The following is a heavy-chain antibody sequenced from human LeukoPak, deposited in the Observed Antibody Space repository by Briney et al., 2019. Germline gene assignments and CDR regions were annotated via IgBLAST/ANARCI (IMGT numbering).Heavy chain of an antibody. CDR1: GFTFSSYG. Sequence: GRSLRLSCAASGFTFSSYGMHWVRQAPGKGLEWVAVIWYDGSNKYYADSVKGRFTISRDNSKNTLYLQMNSLRAEDTAVYYCARGDYGSGSLYWGQGTLVTVSS. CDR3: ARGDYGSGSLY. J-gene: IGHJ4*02. V-gene: IGHV3-33*01. CDR2: IWYDGSNK. D-gene: IGHD3-10*01.